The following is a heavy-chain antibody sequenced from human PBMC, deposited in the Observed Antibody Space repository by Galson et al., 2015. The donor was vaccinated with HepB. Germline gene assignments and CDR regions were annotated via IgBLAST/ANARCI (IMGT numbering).Heavy chain of an antibody. CDR2: ITDSGGST. J-gene: IGHJ5*02. V-gene: IGHV3-23*01. CDR1: GFTFSSYV. CDR3: AKEGWEVDNWFDP. Sequence: SLRLSCAASGFTFSSYVMSWVRQAPGRGLEWVSSITDSGGSTYYVDSVKGRFTISRDNSKNTLFLQMNSLRADDTAVYYCAKEGWEVDNWFDPWGQGALVTVSS. D-gene: IGHD1-26*01.